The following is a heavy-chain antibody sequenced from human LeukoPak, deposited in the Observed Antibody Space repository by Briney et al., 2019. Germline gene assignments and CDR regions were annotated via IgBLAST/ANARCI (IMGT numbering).Heavy chain of an antibody. Sequence: PSETLSLTCTVSGGSISNYYWSWIRQPPGKGLEWIGYIYDSGSGNTNYSPSLKSRVTISADTSKNQFSLNLSSVTAADTAVYYCARHSGSYIDLWNGHSVEWDYWGQGILVIVSS. J-gene: IGHJ4*02. CDR2: IYDSGSGNT. D-gene: IGHD3-3*01. V-gene: IGHV4-59*08. CDR1: GGSISNYY. CDR3: ARHSGSYIDLWNGHSVEWDY.